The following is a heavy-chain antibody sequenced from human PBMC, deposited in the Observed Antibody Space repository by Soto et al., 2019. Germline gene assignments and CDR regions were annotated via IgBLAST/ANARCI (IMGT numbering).Heavy chain of an antibody. CDR3: ARDLRGELLFGGYYYYGMDF. D-gene: IGHD1-26*01. CDR2: VIPIFGTA. CDR1: GGTFSSYA. Sequence: QVQLVQSGAEVKKPGSSVKVSCKASGGTFSSYAISWVRQAPGQGLEWMGGVIPIFGTANYAQKFQGRVTITADESTSTAYMELSSLRSEDTAVYYCARDLRGELLFGGYYYYGMDFWGQGTTVTVSS. V-gene: IGHV1-69*01. J-gene: IGHJ6*02.